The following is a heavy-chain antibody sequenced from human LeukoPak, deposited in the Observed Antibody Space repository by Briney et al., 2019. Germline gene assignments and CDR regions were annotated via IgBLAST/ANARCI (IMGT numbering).Heavy chain of an antibody. CDR3: VAGYSYGWFDP. J-gene: IGHJ5*02. D-gene: IGHD5-18*01. Sequence: VASVKVSCKASGYTFTSYGISWVRQAPGQGLEWMGWISAYNGNTNYAQKLQGRVTMTTDTSTSTAYMELRSLRSDDTAVYYCVAGYSYGWFDPWGQGTLVTVSS. CDR1: GYTFTSYG. V-gene: IGHV1-18*01. CDR2: ISAYNGNT.